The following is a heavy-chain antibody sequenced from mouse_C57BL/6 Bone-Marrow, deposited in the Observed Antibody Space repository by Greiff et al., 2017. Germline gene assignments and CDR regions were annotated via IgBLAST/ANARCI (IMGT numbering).Heavy chain of an antibody. J-gene: IGHJ1*03. CDR2: IHPTSGST. Sequence: QVQLQQPGAELVKPGASVKLSCKASGYTFTSSWMHWVKQRPGQGLAWIGMIHPTSGSTNYNEKFKSKATLTVDNSSSTAYMHLSSLTSEDSAVYYCARSSSTVVATDWYFDVWGTGTTVTVAS. CDR1: GYTFTSSW. D-gene: IGHD1-1*01. V-gene: IGHV1-64*01. CDR3: ARSSSTVVATDWYFDV.